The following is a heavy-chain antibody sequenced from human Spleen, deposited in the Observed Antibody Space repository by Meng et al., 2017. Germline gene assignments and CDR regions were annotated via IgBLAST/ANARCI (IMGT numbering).Heavy chain of an antibody. D-gene: IGHD6-13*01. CDR1: GYTFTGYY. J-gene: IGHJ4*01. CDR2: INPNSGGT. Sequence: ASVKVSCKASGYTFTGYYMHWVRQAPGQGREWMGWINPNSGGTNYAQKFQGRVTMTRDTSISTAYMELSRLRSDDTAVYYCARDGPPGAAAGTGDYWGQGMLVTVSS. CDR3: ARDGPPGAAAGTGDY. V-gene: IGHV1-2*02.